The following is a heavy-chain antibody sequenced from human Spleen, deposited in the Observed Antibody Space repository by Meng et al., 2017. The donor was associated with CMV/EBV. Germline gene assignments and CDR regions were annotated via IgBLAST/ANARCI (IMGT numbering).Heavy chain of an antibody. V-gene: IGHV3-30*04. Sequence: GFTFTTYAMHWVRQAPGKGLEWITLISYDGRDTYYAGSVKGRFTVSRDNSRNTLYLQLRGLRTEDTAVYYCGRDMDVYTRSSPWFDPWGQGALVTVSS. D-gene: IGHD6-6*01. CDR3: GRDMDVYTRSSPWFDP. J-gene: IGHJ5*02. CDR1: GFTFTTYA. CDR2: ISYDGRDT.